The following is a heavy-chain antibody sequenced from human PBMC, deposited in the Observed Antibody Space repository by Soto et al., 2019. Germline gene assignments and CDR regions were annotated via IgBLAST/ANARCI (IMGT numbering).Heavy chain of an antibody. Sequence: GASVKVSCKASRYSFTTYALHWVRQAPGQRLEWMGWINAGNGDTKYSEKFQGRVTITRDTSANTAYMELSSLRSEDTSVYYCARDPGTGAALRAYHFDYWRQGTLVTVSS. V-gene: IGHV1-3*01. J-gene: IGHJ4*02. D-gene: IGHD1-1*01. CDR1: RYSFTTYA. CDR3: ARDPGTGAALRAYHFDY. CDR2: INAGNGDT.